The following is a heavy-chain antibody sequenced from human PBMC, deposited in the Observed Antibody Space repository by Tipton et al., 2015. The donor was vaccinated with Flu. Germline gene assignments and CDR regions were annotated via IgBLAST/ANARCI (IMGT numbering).Heavy chain of an antibody. Sequence: SLRLSCAASGFTFSAHWMHWLRRAPGEGLVWVSRVNGDGSAEDYADSAKGRFTVSRDNTRNTLSLQMNGLRAEDSAVYYCVRGAPFDYWGQGIRVTVSS. CDR1: GFTFSAHW. CDR2: VNGDGSAE. J-gene: IGHJ4*02. CDR3: VRGAPFDY. V-gene: IGHV3-74*01.